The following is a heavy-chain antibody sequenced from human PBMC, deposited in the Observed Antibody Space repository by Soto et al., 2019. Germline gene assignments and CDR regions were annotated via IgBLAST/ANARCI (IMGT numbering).Heavy chain of an antibody. CDR1: GGSVSSGAYY. D-gene: IGHD5-12*01. CDR2: IYYSGST. Sequence: SDTLSLTXTVSGGSVSSGAYYWTWIRQRPGKGLEWIGYIYYSGSTYYSPSLKSRLSISLDTSKNQFSLRLSSVTAADTAMYYCARARLRAVYAFDIWGQGTMVTVS. J-gene: IGHJ3*02. V-gene: IGHV4-31*02. CDR3: ARARLRAVYAFDI.